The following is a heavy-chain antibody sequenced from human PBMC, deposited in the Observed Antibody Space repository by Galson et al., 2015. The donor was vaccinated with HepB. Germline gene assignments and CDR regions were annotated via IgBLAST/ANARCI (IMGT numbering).Heavy chain of an antibody. Sequence: SLRLSCAASGFIFSSYGMHWVRQAPGKGLEWVAVIWYDGSNKYYADSVKGRFTISRDNSKNTLYLQMNSLRAEDTAVYYCARETTYYDFWSGYSTNWFDPWGQGTLVTVSS. CDR2: IWYDGSNK. J-gene: IGHJ5*02. D-gene: IGHD3-3*01. CDR1: GFIFSSYG. CDR3: ARETTYYDFWSGYSTNWFDP. V-gene: IGHV3-33*01.